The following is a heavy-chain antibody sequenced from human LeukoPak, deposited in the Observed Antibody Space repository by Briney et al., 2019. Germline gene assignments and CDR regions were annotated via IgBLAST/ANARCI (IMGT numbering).Heavy chain of an antibody. CDR3: ARVPPEGFVVVVAATDYYYYMDV. CDR2: ISSSSNYI. D-gene: IGHD2-15*01. J-gene: IGHJ6*03. Sequence: GGSLRLSCAASGLTFSSYSMNWVRQAPGKGLEWVPSISSSSNYIYYADSVKGRFTISRDNAKNSLYLQMNSLRAEDTAVYYCARVPPEGFVVVVAATDYYYYMDVWGKGTTVTVSS. V-gene: IGHV3-21*01. CDR1: GLTFSSYS.